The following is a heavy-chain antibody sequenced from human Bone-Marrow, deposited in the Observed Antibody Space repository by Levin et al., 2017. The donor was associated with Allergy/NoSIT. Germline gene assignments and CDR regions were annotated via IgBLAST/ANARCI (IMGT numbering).Heavy chain of an antibody. J-gene: IGHJ6*02. Sequence: ETLSLTCAASGFTFSSYSMNWVRQAPGKGLEWVSSISSSSSYIYYADSVKGRFTISRDNAKNSLYLQMNSLRAEDTAVYYCARAPTRDIVVVPAAPKPYYYYYGMDVWGQGTTVTVSS. D-gene: IGHD2-2*01. CDR3: ARAPTRDIVVVPAAPKPYYYYYGMDV. CDR1: GFTFSSYS. CDR2: ISSSSSYI. V-gene: IGHV3-21*01.